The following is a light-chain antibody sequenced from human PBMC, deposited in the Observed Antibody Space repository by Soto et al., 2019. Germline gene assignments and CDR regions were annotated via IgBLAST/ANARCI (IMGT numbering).Light chain of an antibody. J-gene: IGLJ2*01. V-gene: IGLV2-8*01. CDR3: SSYAGINTLV. CDR1: SSDVGGHSY. CDR2: EVT. Sequence: QSVLTQPPSASGSPGQSVTISCTGTSSDVGGHSYVSWYQQRPGKAPKLIIYEVTQRPSGVSDRFSGSKSGNTATLTVSGLQAEDEADYHCSSYAGINTLVFGGGTKLTVL.